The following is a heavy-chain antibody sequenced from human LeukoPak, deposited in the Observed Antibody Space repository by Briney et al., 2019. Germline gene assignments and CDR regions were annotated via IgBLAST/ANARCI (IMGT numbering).Heavy chain of an antibody. CDR2: ISAYNGDT. J-gene: IGHJ5*02. CDR3: ARDLIAARPGWFDP. CDR1: DYAFTTYG. D-gene: IGHD6-6*01. V-gene: IGHV1-18*01. Sequence: ASVKVSCKASDYAFTTYGINWVRQAPGQGLEWMGWISAYNGDTNYAQNVQGRVTMSTDTSTSTAYMELRSLRPDDTAVYYCARDLIAARPGWFDPWGQGTLVTVSS.